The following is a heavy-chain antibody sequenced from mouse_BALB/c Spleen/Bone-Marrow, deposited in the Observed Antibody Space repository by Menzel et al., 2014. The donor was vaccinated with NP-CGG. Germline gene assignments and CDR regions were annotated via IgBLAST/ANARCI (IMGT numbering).Heavy chain of an antibody. J-gene: IGHJ4*01. CDR2: IDPSDSYT. CDR1: GYTFTSYW. D-gene: IGHD2-3*01. V-gene: IGHV1-69*02. CDR3: ARWLLRYYAMDD. Sequence: QVHLQQPGAELVKPGASVKLSRKASGYTFTSYWMHWVKQRPGQGLEWIGEIDPSDSYTNYNQKFKGKATLTVDKSSSTAYMQLSSLTSEDSAVYFCARWLLRYYAMDDWGQGTSVTVSS.